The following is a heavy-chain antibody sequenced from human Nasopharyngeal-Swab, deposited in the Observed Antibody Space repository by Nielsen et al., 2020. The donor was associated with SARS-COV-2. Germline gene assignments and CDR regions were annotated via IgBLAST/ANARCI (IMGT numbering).Heavy chain of an antibody. CDR1: GGSISSYY. D-gene: IGHD5-24*01. Sequence: SETLSLTCTVSGGSISSYYWNWIRQPPGKGLEWIGYIYYSGSTNYNPSLKSRVTISVDTSKNQFSLKLRFVTAADTAVYYCARLEFEATIAGWGQGTLVTVSS. CDR3: ARLEFEATIAG. V-gene: IGHV4-59*08. CDR2: IYYSGST. J-gene: IGHJ4*02.